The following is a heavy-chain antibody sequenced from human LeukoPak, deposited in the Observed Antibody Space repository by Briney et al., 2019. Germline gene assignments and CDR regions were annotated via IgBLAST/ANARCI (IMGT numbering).Heavy chain of an antibody. V-gene: IGHV3-30-3*01. CDR3: ARDAWASISMIVVVITLMDY. Sequence: HPGGSLRLSCAASGFTFSSYAMHWVRQAPGKGLEWVAVISYDGSNKYYADSVKGRFTISRDNSKNTLYLQMNSLRAEDTAVYYCARDAWASISMIVVVITLMDYWGQGTLVTVSS. CDR1: GFTFSSYA. D-gene: IGHD3-22*01. J-gene: IGHJ4*02. CDR2: ISYDGSNK.